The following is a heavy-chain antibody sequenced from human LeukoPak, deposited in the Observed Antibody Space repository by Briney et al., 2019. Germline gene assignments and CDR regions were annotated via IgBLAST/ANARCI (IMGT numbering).Heavy chain of an antibody. D-gene: IGHD3-10*01. CDR3: ARHGDCWFGELQPRYYFDY. CDR2: ISYSGNT. CDR1: GGSISSYY. J-gene: IGHJ4*02. V-gene: IGHV4-59*08. Sequence: SETLSLTCTVSGGSISSYYWSWIRQPPGKGLEWIGYISYSGNTNFNPSLKSRVTISVDTSKNQFSLKLSSVTAADTAVYYYARHGDCWFGELQPRYYFDYWGQGTQVTVSS.